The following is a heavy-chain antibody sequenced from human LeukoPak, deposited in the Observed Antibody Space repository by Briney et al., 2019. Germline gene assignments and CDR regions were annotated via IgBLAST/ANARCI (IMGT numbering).Heavy chain of an antibody. D-gene: IGHD6-19*01. CDR3: ASAQGGSGSSGYYYYYYMDV. V-gene: IGHV1-8*03. Sequence: ASVKVSCKASGYTFTSYDINWVRQATGQGLELMGWMNPNSGNTGYAQKFQGRVTITRNTSISTAYMELSSLRSEDTAVYYCASAQGGSGSSGYYYYYYMDVWGKGTTVTVSS. CDR1: GYTFTSYD. CDR2: MNPNSGNT. J-gene: IGHJ6*03.